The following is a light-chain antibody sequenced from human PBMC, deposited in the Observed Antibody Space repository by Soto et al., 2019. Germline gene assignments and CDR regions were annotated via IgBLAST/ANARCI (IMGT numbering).Light chain of an antibody. CDR2: AAS. V-gene: IGKV1-17*01. Sequence: DIQMTQSPSSLSASVGDRVTITCRASQGIRSDLGWYQQKPGKAPKRLIYAASTLQSGVPSRFSGSGSGTEFALTISSLQPEDSATYDCLQHNNYPWTFGQGTKVEIK. CDR3: LQHNNYPWT. CDR1: QGIRSD. J-gene: IGKJ1*01.